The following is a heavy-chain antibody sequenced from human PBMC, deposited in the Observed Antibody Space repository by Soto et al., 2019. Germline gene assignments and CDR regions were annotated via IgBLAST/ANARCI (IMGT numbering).Heavy chain of an antibody. CDR1: GDSISSSNW. J-gene: IGHJ5*01. Sequence: QVQLQESGPGLVKPSGTLSLTCAVSGDSISSSNWWSWVRQAPGKGLEWIGEIYHSGATTYNPSLKSRATISVDPSKNHFSLKLTSVTAADTAVYFCARDLGTGTDSWGRGTLVTVAS. CDR3: ARDLGTGTDS. CDR2: IYHSGAT. D-gene: IGHD1-1*01. V-gene: IGHV4-4*02.